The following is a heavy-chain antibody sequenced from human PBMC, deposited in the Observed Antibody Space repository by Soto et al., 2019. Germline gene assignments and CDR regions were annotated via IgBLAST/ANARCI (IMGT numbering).Heavy chain of an antibody. CDR3: ARGGYSSSWYLTYFDP. CDR1: GGSISSYY. D-gene: IGHD6-13*01. CDR2: IYYSGST. V-gene: IGHV4-59*01. Sequence: QVQLQESGPGLVKPSETLSLTCTVSGGSISSYYWTWIRQPPGKGLEWIGYIYYSGSTNYNPSLKNRVTISEDTSKNQFSLKLSSVTAADTAVYYCARGGYSSSWYLTYFDPWGQGTLVTVSS. J-gene: IGHJ5*02.